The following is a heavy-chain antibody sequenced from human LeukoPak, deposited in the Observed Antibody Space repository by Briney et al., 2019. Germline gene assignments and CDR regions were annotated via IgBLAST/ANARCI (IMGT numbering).Heavy chain of an antibody. D-gene: IGHD3-22*01. V-gene: IGHV4-34*01. CDR3: ARVSDISGYYYYFDY. Sequence: SETLSLTCAVYGGSFSGYYWSWIRQPPGKGLEWIGEINHSGSTNYNPSLKSRVTISVDTSKNQFSLRLTSVTAADTAVYYCARVSDISGYYYYFDYWGQGTLVTVSS. J-gene: IGHJ4*02. CDR1: GGSFSGYY. CDR2: INHSGST.